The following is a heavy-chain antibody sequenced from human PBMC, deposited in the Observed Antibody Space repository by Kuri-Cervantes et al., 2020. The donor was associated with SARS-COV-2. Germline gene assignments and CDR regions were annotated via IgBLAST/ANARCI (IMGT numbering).Heavy chain of an antibody. CDR2: IYHSGST. CDR1: GGSIRSSDDS. CDR3: ARGSNYDFWSGYSTFDY. V-gene: IGHV4-30-2*01. J-gene: IGHJ4*02. D-gene: IGHD3-3*01. Sequence: SETLSLTCLVSGGSIRSSDDSINNNDYYWSWIRQPPGKGLEWIGYIYHSGSTYYNPSLKSRVTISVDRSKNQFSLKLSSVTAADTAVYYCARGSNYDFWSGYSTFDYWGQGTLVTVSS.